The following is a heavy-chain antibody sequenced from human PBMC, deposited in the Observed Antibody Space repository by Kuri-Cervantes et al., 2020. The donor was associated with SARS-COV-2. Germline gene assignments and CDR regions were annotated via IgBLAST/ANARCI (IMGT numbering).Heavy chain of an antibody. CDR2: IIPIFGTA. J-gene: IGHJ6*03. Sequence: SVKVSCKASGGTFSSYAISWVRQAPGQGLEWMGGIIPIFGTANYAQKFQGRVTITADESTSTAYMELSSLRSEDTAVYYCARDMWGRAVAGTSDYYYYYYMDVWGKGTTVTVSS. CDR3: ARDMWGRAVAGTSDYYYYYYMDV. D-gene: IGHD6-19*01. V-gene: IGHV1-69*13. CDR1: GGTFSSYA.